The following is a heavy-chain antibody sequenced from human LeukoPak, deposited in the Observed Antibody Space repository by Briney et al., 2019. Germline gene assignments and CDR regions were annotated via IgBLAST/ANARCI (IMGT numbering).Heavy chain of an antibody. J-gene: IGHJ6*02. D-gene: IGHD4-17*01. CDR3: AKDLESVTTTKWDV. V-gene: IGHV3-23*01. Sequence: GGSLRLSCAASGFTFSSYWMSWVRQAPGKGLEWVSAISGSGGSTYYADSVKGRFTISRDNSKNTLYLQMNSLRAEDTAVYYCAKDLESVTTTKWDVWGQGTTVTVSS. CDR1: GFTFSSYW. CDR2: ISGSGGST.